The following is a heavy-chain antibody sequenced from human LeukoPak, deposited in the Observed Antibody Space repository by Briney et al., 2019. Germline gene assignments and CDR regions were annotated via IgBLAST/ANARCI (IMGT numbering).Heavy chain of an antibody. D-gene: IGHD3-9*01. V-gene: IGHV4-34*01. CDR3: ARALWGDILTGVRFDY. Sequence: SETLSLTCAVYGGSFSGDYWSWIRQPPGKGLEWIGEINHSGSTNYNPSLKSRVTISVDTSKNQFSLKLSSVTAADTAVYYCARALWGDILTGVRFDYWGQGTLVTVSS. J-gene: IGHJ4*02. CDR2: INHSGST. CDR1: GGSFSGDY.